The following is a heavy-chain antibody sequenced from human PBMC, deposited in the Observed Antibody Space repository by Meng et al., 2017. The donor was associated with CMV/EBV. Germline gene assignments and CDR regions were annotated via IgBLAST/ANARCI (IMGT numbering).Heavy chain of an antibody. V-gene: IGHV4-34*01. Sequence: QVPLQQWGAGLFKPSAALSLTCAVYGGSFSGYYWGWIRQPPGKGLEWIGEINHSGSTNYNPSLKSRVTISVDTSKNQFSLKLSSVTAADTAVYYCARGVGGWFDPWGQGTLVTVSS. J-gene: IGHJ5*02. CDR3: ARGVGGWFDP. CDR1: GGSFSGYY. CDR2: INHSGST. D-gene: IGHD1-26*01.